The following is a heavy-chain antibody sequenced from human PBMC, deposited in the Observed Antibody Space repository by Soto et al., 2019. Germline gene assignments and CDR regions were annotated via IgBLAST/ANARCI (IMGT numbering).Heavy chain of an antibody. CDR3: AIFLTPRNMVRGVYNWFDP. Sequence: SETLSLTCAVYGGSFSGYYWSWIRQPPGKGQEWIGEINHSGSTNYNPSLKSRVTISVDTSKNQFSLKLSSVTAADTAVYYCAIFLTPRNMVRGVYNWFDPWGQGTLVTVSS. J-gene: IGHJ5*02. D-gene: IGHD3-10*01. CDR2: INHSGST. V-gene: IGHV4-34*01. CDR1: GGSFSGYY.